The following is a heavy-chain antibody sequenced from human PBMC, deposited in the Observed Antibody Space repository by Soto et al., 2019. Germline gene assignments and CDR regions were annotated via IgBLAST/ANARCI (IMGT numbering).Heavy chain of an antibody. Sequence: SETLSLTCGVYCGSSSAYSWSWIRQPPGKGLKWIGEIDQSGSTNYNPSLKSRVTISIDTSKNQFSLKVKSVTAADTAVYYCATRRGYCTNNRCYPIGVDVWGQGTTVTVSS. CDR1: CGSSSAYS. J-gene: IGHJ6*02. D-gene: IGHD2-2*01. CDR3: ATRRGYCTNNRCYPIGVDV. V-gene: IGHV4-34*01. CDR2: IDQSGST.